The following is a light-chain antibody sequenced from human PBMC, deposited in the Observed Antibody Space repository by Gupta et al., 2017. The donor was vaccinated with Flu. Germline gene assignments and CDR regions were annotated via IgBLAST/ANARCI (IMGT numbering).Light chain of an antibody. CDR3: QQDNSYPIT. V-gene: IGKV1-16*01. J-gene: IGKJ5*01. CDR2: GAS. CDR1: QGINNY. Sequence: PSSLSASVGDRVTLTCRASQGINNYLAWFQQKPGKAPQSLISGASSLKGGVPSRFSGSGSGTDFTLPISSLQHEDFAIYYCQQDNSYPITFGQGTQVEIK.